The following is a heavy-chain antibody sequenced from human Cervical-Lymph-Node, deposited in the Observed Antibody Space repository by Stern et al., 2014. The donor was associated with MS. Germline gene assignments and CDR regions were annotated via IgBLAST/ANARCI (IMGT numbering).Heavy chain of an antibody. CDR3: ARHVQGFDY. Sequence: VQLVQSGAEVKKPGGSLKISCKLSGYSFTIYYIAWVLQMPAKGLEWMGVIYPYDSDPTYSPSFQGQFTISADKSITTAYLQWSSLRASDTAMYYCARHVQGFDYWGQGTLVTVSS. CDR1: GYSFTIYY. J-gene: IGHJ4*02. CDR2: IYPYDSDP. V-gene: IGHV5-51*01.